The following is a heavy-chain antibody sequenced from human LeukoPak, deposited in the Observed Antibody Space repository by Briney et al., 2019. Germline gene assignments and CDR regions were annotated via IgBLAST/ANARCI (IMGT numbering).Heavy chain of an antibody. CDR1: GGSISSYY. CDR3: ARLKQAIIGVVTWLNWFDP. CDR2: IYYSGST. Sequence: SETLSLTCTVSGGSISSYYWSWIRQPPGQGLEWIGYIYYSGSTNYNPSLKSRVTISVDTSKNQFSLKLSSVTAADTAVYYCARLKQAIIGVVTWLNWFDPWGQGTLVTVSS. J-gene: IGHJ5*02. V-gene: IGHV4-59*08. D-gene: IGHD3-3*01.